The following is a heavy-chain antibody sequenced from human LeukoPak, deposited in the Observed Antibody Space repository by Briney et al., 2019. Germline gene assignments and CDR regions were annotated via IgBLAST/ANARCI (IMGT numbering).Heavy chain of an antibody. D-gene: IGHD1-26*01. J-gene: IGHJ4*02. Sequence: ASVKVSCKASGYTFTGYYMHWVRQAPGQGLEWMGWINPNSGGTNYAQKFQGWVTMTRDTSISTAYMELSRLRSDDTAVYYCVKSGTFFLYYFDSWGQGTQLTVSS. CDR3: VKSGTFFLYYFDS. CDR1: GYTFTGYY. CDR2: INPNSGGT. V-gene: IGHV1-2*04.